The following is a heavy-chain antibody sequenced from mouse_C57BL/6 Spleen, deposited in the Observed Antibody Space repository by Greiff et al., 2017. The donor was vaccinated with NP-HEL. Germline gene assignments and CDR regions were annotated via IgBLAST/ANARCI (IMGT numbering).Heavy chain of an antibody. V-gene: IGHV1-61*01. J-gene: IGHJ2*01. CDR1: GYTFTSYW. D-gene: IGHD1-1*01. CDR3: ARGYYYGSSHDY. Sequence: QVQLKQPGAELVRPGSSVKLSCKASGYTFTSYWMDWVKQRPGQGLEWIGNIYPSASETHYNQKFKDKATLTVDKSSSTAYMQLSSLTSEDSAVYYCARGYYYGSSHDYWGQGTTLTVSS. CDR2: IYPSASET.